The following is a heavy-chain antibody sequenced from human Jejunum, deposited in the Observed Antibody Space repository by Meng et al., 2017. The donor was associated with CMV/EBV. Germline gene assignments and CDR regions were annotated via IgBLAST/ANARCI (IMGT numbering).Heavy chain of an antibody. V-gene: IGHV1-18*01. J-gene: IGHJ4*02. CDR2: IGAYNGNT. D-gene: IGHD2-2*01. Sequence: WVRQVPGQGLEWMGWIGAYNGNTNYAPKFQGRVTLTTGTSTTTAYLELRSLRSDDTAFYYCARDHDSGRVSSDIMVVPASTRLFDYWGQGTLVTVSS. CDR3: ARDHDSGRVSSDIMVVPASTRLFDY.